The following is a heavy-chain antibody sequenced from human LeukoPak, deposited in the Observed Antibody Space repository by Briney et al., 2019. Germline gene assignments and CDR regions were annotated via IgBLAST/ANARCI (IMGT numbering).Heavy chain of an antibody. J-gene: IGHJ5*02. CDR2: IYYSGST. CDR1: GGSISSYY. D-gene: IGHD6-6*01. V-gene: IGHV4-59*08. CDR3: ARHEYCSSFWFDP. Sequence: SETLSLTCTVSGGSISSYYWSWIRQPPGKGLEWIGYIYYSGSTNYNPSLKSRLTISVDTSKNQFSLKLSSVTAADTAVYYCARHEYCSSFWFDPWGQGTLVTVSS.